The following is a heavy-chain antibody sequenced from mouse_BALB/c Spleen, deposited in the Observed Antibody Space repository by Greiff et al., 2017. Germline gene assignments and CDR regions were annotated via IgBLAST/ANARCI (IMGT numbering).Heavy chain of an antibody. V-gene: IGHV5-6-4*01. J-gene: IGHJ2*01. D-gene: IGHD2-4*01. CDR3: TKSTMKDYFDY. Sequence: DVKLVESGGGLVKPGGSLKLSCAASGFTFSSYTMSWVRQTPEKRLEWVATISSGGSYTYYPDSVKGRFTISRDNAKNTLYLQMSSLKSEDTAMYYCTKSTMKDYFDYWGQGTTLTVSS. CDR2: ISSGGSYT. CDR1: GFTFSSYT.